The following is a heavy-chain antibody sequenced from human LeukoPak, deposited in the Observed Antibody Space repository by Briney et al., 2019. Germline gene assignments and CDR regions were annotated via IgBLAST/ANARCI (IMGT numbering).Heavy chain of an antibody. CDR2: IDPSDSET. CDR1: GYSFNRYW. V-gene: IGHV5-51*01. J-gene: IGHJ4*02. D-gene: IGHD5-18*01. CDR3: ARQTAMGSSGDY. Sequence: GDPMKVSRQASGYSFNRYWIGLVRQMPWKSLEWMGIIDPSDSETRYTPSFQGQVTISADKSLSTAYLQWNSLKASDTAMYYCARQTAMGSSGDYWGQGTLVTVSS.